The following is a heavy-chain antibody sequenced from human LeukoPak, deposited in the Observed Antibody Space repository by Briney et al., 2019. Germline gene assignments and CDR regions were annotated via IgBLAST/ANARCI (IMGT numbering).Heavy chain of an antibody. V-gene: IGHV3-30*18. D-gene: IGHD3-22*01. CDR2: ISYDGSNK. CDR3: AKPQVEEHDSSGYKPLYYFDY. Sequence: GGSLRLSCTASGFSLSKVWMSWVRQAPGKGLEWVAVISYDGSNKYYADSVKGRFTISRDNSKNTLYLQMNSLRAEDTAVYYCAKPQVEEHDSSGYKPLYYFDYWGQGTLVTVSS. CDR1: GFSLSKVW. J-gene: IGHJ4*02.